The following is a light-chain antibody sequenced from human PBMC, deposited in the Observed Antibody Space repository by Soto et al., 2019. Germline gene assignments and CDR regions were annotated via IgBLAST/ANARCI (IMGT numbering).Light chain of an antibody. Sequence: QSVLTQPPSVSGAPGQSVTISCTESSSSIGSGYDVHWYQQRPGTAPKLLIFGNSNRPSGAPDRFSGSKSGTSASLTITGLQAEDDCDYYCQSYDSTLSDRYVFGSGTQLTVL. CDR1: SSSIGSGYD. CDR2: GNS. CDR3: QSYDSTLSDRYV. J-gene: IGLJ1*01. V-gene: IGLV1-40*01.